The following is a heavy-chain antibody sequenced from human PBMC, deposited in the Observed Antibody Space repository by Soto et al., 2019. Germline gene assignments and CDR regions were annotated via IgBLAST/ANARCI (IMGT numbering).Heavy chain of an antibody. CDR2: IISIFATP. J-gene: IGHJ4*02. CDR1: GGTFSSYV. D-gene: IGHD3-10*01. V-gene: IGHV1-69*01. CDR3: ARTRYGSGSYGYFDY. Sequence: QVQLVQSGAEVKKPGSSVKVSCTASGGTFSSYVISWVRQAPGQGLEWMGGIISIFATPNYAQKFQGRVTITADESTSTAYMELSSLRSEDTAVYYCARTRYGSGSYGYFDYWGQGTLVTVSS.